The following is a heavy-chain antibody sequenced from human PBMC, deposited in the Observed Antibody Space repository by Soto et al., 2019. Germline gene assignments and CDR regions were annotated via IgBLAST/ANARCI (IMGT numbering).Heavy chain of an antibody. CDR2: IHWNDDK. J-gene: IGHJ5*02. V-gene: IGHV2-5*01. CDR3: AHTKDSSGFLTS. D-gene: IGHD3-22*01. Sequence: ESGPTLVNPTQTLTLTCSFSGSSLSAYGVRVIWFRQPPGETLEWLALIHWNDDKRYSPYLKSRLTITKDTSKNQVVLTLTNLDPLDTGTYFCAHTKDSSGFLTSWGQGILVTVSS. CDR1: GSSLSAYGVR.